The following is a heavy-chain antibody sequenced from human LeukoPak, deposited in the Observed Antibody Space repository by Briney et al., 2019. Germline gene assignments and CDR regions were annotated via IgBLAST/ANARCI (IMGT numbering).Heavy chain of an antibody. Sequence: SSETLSLTCTVSGGSISSSGYYWAWIRQPPGKGLEWIGSIYHIGSTYYNPSLKSRVTISVDTSKNQFSLKLSSVTAADTAVYYCASLAPSYSWFDPWGQGTLVTVSS. D-gene: IGHD3-10*01. CDR1: GGSISSSGYY. J-gene: IGHJ5*02. V-gene: IGHV4-39*07. CDR2: IYHIGST. CDR3: ASLAPSYSWFDP.